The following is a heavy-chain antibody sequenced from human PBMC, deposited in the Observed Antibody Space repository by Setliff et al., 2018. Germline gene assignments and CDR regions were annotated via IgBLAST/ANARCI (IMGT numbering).Heavy chain of an antibody. D-gene: IGHD2-8*02. Sequence: GSLRLSCVASGFTFSNYYIYWARQVPGKGLMWVSRSNTEGTRTDYADSVRGRFTVSRDNAKNTLYLEMKSLRVEDTAVYYCARDFRRYWSDYWGQGTLVTVSS. CDR2: SNTEGTRT. V-gene: IGHV3-74*01. J-gene: IGHJ4*02. CDR1: GFTFSNYY. CDR3: ARDFRRYWSDY.